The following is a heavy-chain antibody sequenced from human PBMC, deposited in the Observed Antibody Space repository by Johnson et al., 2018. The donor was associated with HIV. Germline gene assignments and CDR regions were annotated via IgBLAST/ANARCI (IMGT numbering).Heavy chain of an antibody. D-gene: IGHD3-16*01. CDR1: GSTFSDYY. Sequence: QVHLVESGGGLVHPGGSLRLSCAASGSTFSDYYMSWIRQAPGKGLEWVSYISGSGGTTYYADSVKGRFTISRDNSKNTLNLQMNSLRPEDTAIYYCAKGWRQLWPTGDGAFDIWGQGTMVTVS. CDR3: AKGWRQLWPTGDGAFDI. J-gene: IGHJ3*02. V-gene: IGHV3-11*04. CDR2: ISGSGGTT.